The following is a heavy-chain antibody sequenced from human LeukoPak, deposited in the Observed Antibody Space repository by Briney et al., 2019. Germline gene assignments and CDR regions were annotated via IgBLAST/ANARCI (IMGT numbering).Heavy chain of an antibody. V-gene: IGHV1-18*04. Sequence: GASVKVSCKPSGYSFTSYGISWVRQAPGRGREWMGWISAYNGNTNYAQKLQGRVTMTTDTSTSTAYMELRSLRSDDTAVYYCARDQEGGYSYGYLDYWGQGTLVTVSS. CDR2: ISAYNGNT. D-gene: IGHD5-18*01. CDR3: ARDQEGGYSYGYLDY. CDR1: GYSFTSYG. J-gene: IGHJ4*02.